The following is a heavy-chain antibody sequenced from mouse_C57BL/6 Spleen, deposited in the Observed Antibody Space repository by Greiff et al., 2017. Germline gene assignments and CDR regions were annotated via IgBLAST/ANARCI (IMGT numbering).Heavy chain of an antibody. CDR1: GFSLTSYA. CDR2: IWPGGGT. J-gene: IGHJ4*01. D-gene: IGHD2-5*01. CDR3: ARAYSNYNAMGY. Sequence: VKLVESGPGLVAPSQSLSITCTVSGFSLTSYAISWVRQPPGKGLEWLGVIWPGGGTTYNSALNSRLSISKDNSKSQVYLKMNSLQTDDTARYYCARAYSNYNAMGYWGQGASVTVAS. V-gene: IGHV2-9-1*01.